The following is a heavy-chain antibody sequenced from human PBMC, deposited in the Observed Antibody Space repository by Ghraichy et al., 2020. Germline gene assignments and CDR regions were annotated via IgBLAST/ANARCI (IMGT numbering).Heavy chain of an antibody. Sequence: GGSLRLSCAASGFTFSSYWMHWVRQAPGKGLVWVSRINSDGSSTSYADSVKGRFTISRDNAKNTLYLQMNSLRAEDTAVYYCARRDYGGNLDYWGQGTLVTVSS. CDR3: ARRDYGGNLDY. CDR2: INSDGSST. CDR1: GFTFSSYW. D-gene: IGHD4-23*01. V-gene: IGHV3-74*01. J-gene: IGHJ4*02.